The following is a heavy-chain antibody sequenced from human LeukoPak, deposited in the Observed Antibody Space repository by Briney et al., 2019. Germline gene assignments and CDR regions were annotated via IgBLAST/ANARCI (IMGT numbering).Heavy chain of an antibody. Sequence: GESLKISCKGSGCSFINYWIGWVRQMPGEGLGWMGIIYPGDSDTRYNPSFQGQVTISADKSISTAYLQWSSLKASDTAMYYCTRQNRANIAAAPIDYWGQGTLVTVSS. D-gene: IGHD6-13*01. CDR3: TRQNRANIAAAPIDY. V-gene: IGHV5-51*01. CDR1: GCSFINYW. CDR2: IYPGDSDT. J-gene: IGHJ4*02.